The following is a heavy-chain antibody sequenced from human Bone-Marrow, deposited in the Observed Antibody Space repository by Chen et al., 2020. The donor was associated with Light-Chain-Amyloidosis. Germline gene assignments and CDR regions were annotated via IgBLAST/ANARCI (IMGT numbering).Heavy chain of an antibody. CDR3: ARGTMTSVDWSYYCDF. D-gene: IGHD3-22*01. J-gene: IGHJ4*02. Sequence: TWIRQHPGRGLEWIGYIYYGGNSRYNPSLMSRVTISLDTSKNQFSLNLSSVTAADTAVYYCARGTMTSVDWSYYCDFWCQGTLVTVSS. V-gene: IGHV4-31*02. CDR2: IYYGGNS.